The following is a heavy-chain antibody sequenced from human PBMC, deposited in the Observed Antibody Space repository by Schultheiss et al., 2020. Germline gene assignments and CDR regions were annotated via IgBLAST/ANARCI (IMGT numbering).Heavy chain of an antibody. Sequence: SETLSLTCTVSGRSISNYYWSWIRQPPGKEPEWIGNIYSSGSTSYNPSLKSRVTISVDTSKNQFSLNLRSMTAADTAVYYCAREHNWGPAYHLDYWGPGTLVTVSS. CDR3: AREHNWGPAYHLDY. J-gene: IGHJ4*02. V-gene: IGHV4-59*01. CDR2: IYSSGST. CDR1: GRSISNYY. D-gene: IGHD7-27*01.